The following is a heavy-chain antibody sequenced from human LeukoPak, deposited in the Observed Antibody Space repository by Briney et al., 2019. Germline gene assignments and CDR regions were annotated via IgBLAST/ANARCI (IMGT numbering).Heavy chain of an antibody. CDR1: SGSISSSSYY. V-gene: IGHV4-39*01. CDR2: IYYSGST. J-gene: IGHJ4*02. D-gene: IGHD3-22*01. CDR3: ARYYYDSSGINY. Sequence: SETLSLTCTVSSGSISSSSYYWGWIRQPPGKGLEWIGSIYYSGSTYYNPSLKSRVTISVDTSKNQFSLKLSSVTAADTAVYYCARYYYDSSGINYWGQGTLVTASS.